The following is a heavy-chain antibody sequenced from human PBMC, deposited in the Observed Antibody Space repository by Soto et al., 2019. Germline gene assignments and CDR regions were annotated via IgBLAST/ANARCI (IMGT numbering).Heavy chain of an antibody. J-gene: IGHJ4*02. CDR2: ISSSSSYI. D-gene: IGHD2-15*01. V-gene: IGHV3-21*01. CDR3: ARDSAVVPHSAFDY. CDR1: GFTFSSYS. Sequence: GGSLRLSCAASGFTFSSYSMNWVRQAPGKGLEWVSSISSSSSYIYYADSVKGRFTISRDNAKNSLYLQMNSLRAEDTAVYYCARDSAVVPHSAFDYWGQGTLVTVSS.